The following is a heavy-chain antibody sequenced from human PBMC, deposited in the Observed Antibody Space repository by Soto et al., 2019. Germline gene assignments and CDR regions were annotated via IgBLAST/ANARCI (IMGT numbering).Heavy chain of an antibody. V-gene: IGHV3-23*01. J-gene: IGHJ3*02. CDR3: AKDGQLLSGSPDAFDI. D-gene: IGHD1-26*01. Sequence: PGGSLRLSCAASGFTFSNYALSWDCQAPGKGLGRDSAISGSGGSTYYADSVKGRFTISRDNSKNTLYLQMNSLRAEDTAVYYCAKDGQLLSGSPDAFDIWGQGTMVTVSS. CDR2: ISGSGGST. CDR1: GFTFSNYA.